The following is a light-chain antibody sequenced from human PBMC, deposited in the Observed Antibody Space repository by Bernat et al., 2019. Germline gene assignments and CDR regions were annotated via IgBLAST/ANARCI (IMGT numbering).Light chain of an antibody. CDR1: QDISNY. V-gene: IGKV1-33*01. CDR2: DAS. CDR3: QQYDNLPIFT. Sequence: DIQMTQSPSSLSASGGDRVTITCQASQDISNYLNWYQQKPGKAPKLLIYDASNLETGVPSRFSGSGSGTDFTFTISSLQPEDIATYYCQQYDNLPIFTFGPGTKVDIK. J-gene: IGKJ3*01.